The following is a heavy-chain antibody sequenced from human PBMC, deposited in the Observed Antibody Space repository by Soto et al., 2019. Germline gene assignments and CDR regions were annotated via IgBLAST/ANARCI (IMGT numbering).Heavy chain of an antibody. CDR3: ARDSMITPPDIVVVPAARSNWFDP. D-gene: IGHD2-2*01. CDR1: GFTFSSYS. CDR2: ISSSSSTI. J-gene: IGHJ5*02. Sequence: GGSLRLSCAASGFTFSSYSMNWVRQAPGKGLEWVSYISSSSSTIYYADSVKGRFTISRDNAKNSLYLQMNSLRDEDTAVYYCARDSMITPPDIVVVPAARSNWFDPWGQGTLVTVSS. V-gene: IGHV3-48*02.